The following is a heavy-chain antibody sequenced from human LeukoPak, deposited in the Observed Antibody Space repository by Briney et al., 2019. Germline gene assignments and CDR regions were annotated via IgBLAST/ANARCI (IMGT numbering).Heavy chain of an antibody. D-gene: IGHD6-19*01. Sequence: SETLSLTCAVYGESFRAYYWTWLRQPPGKGLEWIGEINHSGSTNYNPSLKSRVTISVDTSKNQFSLKLSSVTAADTAVYYCARGDLGSSGWYYFDYWGQGTLVTVSS. CDR2: INHSGST. CDR3: ARGDLGSSGWYYFDY. J-gene: IGHJ4*02. CDR1: GESFRAYY. V-gene: IGHV4-34*01.